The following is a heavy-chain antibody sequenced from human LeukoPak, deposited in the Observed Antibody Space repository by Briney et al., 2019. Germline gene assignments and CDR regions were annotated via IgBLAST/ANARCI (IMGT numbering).Heavy chain of an antibody. J-gene: IGHJ3*02. CDR2: IKQDGSEK. D-gene: IGHD3-3*01. CDR1: GFTFSSYW. V-gene: IGHV3-7*01. Sequence: PGGSLRLSCAASGFTFSSYWMSWVRQAPGKGLEWVANIKQDGSEKYYVDSVKGRFTISRDNAKNSLYLQMNSLRAEDTAVYYCARGAKMRHHSTWAYYDFWSGYYERPFDIWGQGTMVTVSS. CDR3: ARGAKMRHHSTWAYYDFWSGYYERPFDI.